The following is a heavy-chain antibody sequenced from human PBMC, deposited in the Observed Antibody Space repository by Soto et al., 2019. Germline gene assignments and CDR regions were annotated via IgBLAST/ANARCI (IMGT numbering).Heavy chain of an antibody. D-gene: IGHD3-3*01. V-gene: IGHV3-53*01. Sequence: PGGSLRLSCAASGFTVSSNYMSWVRQAPGKGLEWVSVIYSGGSTYYADSVKGRFTISRDNSKNTLYLQMNSLRAEDTAVYYCARGGYYDFWSGFHYWGQGTLVTVSS. CDR3: ARGGYYDFWSGFHY. CDR1: GFTVSSNY. CDR2: IYSGGST. J-gene: IGHJ4*02.